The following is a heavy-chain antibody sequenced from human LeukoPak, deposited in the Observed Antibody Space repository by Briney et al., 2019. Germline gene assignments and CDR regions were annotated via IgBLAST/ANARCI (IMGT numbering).Heavy chain of an antibody. CDR1: GFTFSNAW. CDR2: IKSKTDGGTT. CDR3: TTVLILGYCSSTSCRFDP. Sequence: GGSLRLSCAASGFTFSNAWMSLVRQAPGKGLEWVGRIKSKTDGGTTDYAAPVKGRFTISRDDSKNTLYLQMNSLKTEDTAVYYCTTVLILGYCSSTSCRFDPWGQGTLVTVSS. D-gene: IGHD2-2*01. J-gene: IGHJ5*02. V-gene: IGHV3-15*01.